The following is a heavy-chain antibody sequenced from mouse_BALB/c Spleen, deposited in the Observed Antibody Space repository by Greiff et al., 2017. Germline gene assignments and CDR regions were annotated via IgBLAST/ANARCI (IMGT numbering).Heavy chain of an antibody. CDR3: ARDGGDGAWFAY. V-gene: IGHV2-9*02. CDR1: GFSLTSYG. Sequence: VKLMESGPDLVAPSQSLSITCTVSGFSLTSYGVHWVRQPPGKGLEWLGVIWAGGSTNYNSALMSRLSISKDNSKSQVFLKMNSLQTDDTAMYYCARDGGDGAWFAYWGQGTLVTVSA. J-gene: IGHJ3*01. D-gene: IGHD3-3*01. CDR2: IWAGGST.